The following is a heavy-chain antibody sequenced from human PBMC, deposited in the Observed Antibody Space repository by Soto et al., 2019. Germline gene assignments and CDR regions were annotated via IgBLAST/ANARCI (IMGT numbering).Heavy chain of an antibody. CDR1: GFTFSSYG. Sequence: HPGGSLRLSCAASGFTFSSYGMHWVRQAPGKGLEWVAVIWYDGSNKYYADSVKGRFTISRDNSKKTLYLQMNFLRAEDSAMYYCARPNCSGGSCYPEFDYWGRGTLVTVSS. CDR2: IWYDGSNK. CDR3: ARPNCSGGSCYPEFDY. J-gene: IGHJ4*02. V-gene: IGHV3-33*01. D-gene: IGHD2-15*01.